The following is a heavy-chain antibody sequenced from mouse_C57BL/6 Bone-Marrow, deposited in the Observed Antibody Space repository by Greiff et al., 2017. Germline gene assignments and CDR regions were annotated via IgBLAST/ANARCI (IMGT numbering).Heavy chain of an antibody. CDR1: GYTFTSYW. CDR3: AREGYYYGSTGFDY. J-gene: IGHJ2*01. Sequence: QVQLQQPGAELVMPGASVKLSCKASGYTFTSYWMHWVKQRPGQGLEWIGEIDPSDSYTNYNQKFKGKSTVTVDKSSSTAYMQLSSLTSEDSAVYYCAREGYYYGSTGFDYWGQGTTLTVSS. CDR2: IDPSDSYT. D-gene: IGHD1-1*01. V-gene: IGHV1-69*01.